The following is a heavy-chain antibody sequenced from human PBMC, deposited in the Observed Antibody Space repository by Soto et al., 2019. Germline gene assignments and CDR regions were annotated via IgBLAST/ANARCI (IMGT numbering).Heavy chain of an antibody. CDR3: ARGYDSSGYYSLGY. Sequence: ASVKVSCKASGYTFTSYCISWVLQAPGQGLEWMGWISAYNGNTNYAQKLQGRVTMTTDTSTSTAYMELRSLRSDDTAVYYCARGYDSSGYYSLGYWGQGTLVTVSS. J-gene: IGHJ4*02. CDR2: ISAYNGNT. V-gene: IGHV1-18*01. D-gene: IGHD3-22*01. CDR1: GYTFTSYC.